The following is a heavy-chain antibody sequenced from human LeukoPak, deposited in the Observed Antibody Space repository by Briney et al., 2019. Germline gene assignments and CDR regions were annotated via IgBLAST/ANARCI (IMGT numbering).Heavy chain of an antibody. D-gene: IGHD4-11*01. Sequence: GASLRLSCAASGFTFSSYWMSWVRQAPGKGLEWVASIKQDGTEKHYVDSVKGRFTISKDNAKNSLYLQMNSLRAEDTAVYYCAREDHSNYEFWGQGTLVTVSS. CDR1: GFTFSSYW. J-gene: IGHJ4*02. CDR2: IKQDGTEK. CDR3: AREDHSNYEF. V-gene: IGHV3-7*03.